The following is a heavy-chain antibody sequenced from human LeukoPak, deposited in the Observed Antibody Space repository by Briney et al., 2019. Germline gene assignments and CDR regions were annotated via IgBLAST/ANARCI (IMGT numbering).Heavy chain of an antibody. CDR2: SNPNSGGT. CDR1: GYTFTGYY. Sequence: ASVKVSCKASGYTFTGYYMHWVRQAPGQGLEWMGWSNPNSGGTNYAQKFQGRVTMTRDTSISTAYMELSRLRSDDTAVYYCARVTGYYYENTGYYHHAFDIWGQGTMVTVSS. CDR3: ARVTGYYYENTGYYHHAFDI. J-gene: IGHJ3*02. V-gene: IGHV1-2*02. D-gene: IGHD3-22*01.